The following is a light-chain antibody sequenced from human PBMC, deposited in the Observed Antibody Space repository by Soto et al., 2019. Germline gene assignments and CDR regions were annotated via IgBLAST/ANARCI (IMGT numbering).Light chain of an antibody. CDR3: QQYHRYST. Sequence: DIQMTQSPSTLSASVGDRVTITCRASQSISTLLAWYQQKPGKTPKLLIYQASSLENGVPSRFSGSGSGTEFTLTISSLQPDDFATYYCQQYHRYSTFGQGTKVEIK. J-gene: IGKJ1*01. CDR1: QSISTL. CDR2: QAS. V-gene: IGKV1-5*03.